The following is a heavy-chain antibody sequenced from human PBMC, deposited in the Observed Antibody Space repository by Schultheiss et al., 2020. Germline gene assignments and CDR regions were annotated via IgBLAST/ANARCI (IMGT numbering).Heavy chain of an antibody. CDR2: MNPNSGNT. CDR1: GYSFIGSY. V-gene: IGHV1-8*02. Sequence: ASVKVSCKASGYSFIGSYIHWVRQAPGQGLEWMGWMNPNSGNTGYAQKFQGRVTMTRNTSISTAYMELSSLRSEDTAVYYCAREEGSGSYWPYYYYYGMDVWGQGTTVTVSS. CDR3: AREEGSGSYWPYYYYYGMDV. J-gene: IGHJ6*02. D-gene: IGHD3-10*01.